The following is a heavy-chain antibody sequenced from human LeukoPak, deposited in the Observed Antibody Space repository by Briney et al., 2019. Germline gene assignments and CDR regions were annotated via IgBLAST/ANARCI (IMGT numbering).Heavy chain of an antibody. CDR2: ISGSGGIT. V-gene: IGHV3-23*01. D-gene: IGHD1-26*01. CDR1: GFTFSSYA. J-gene: IGHJ4*02. CDR3: AKGDTTWELPHDY. Sequence: PGGSLSLSCAASGFTFSSYAMSWVRQAPGKGLEWVSAISGSGGITSYADSVKGRFTISRDNSKNTLYLQMNSLRAEDTAVYYCAKGDTTWELPHDYWGQGTLVTVSS.